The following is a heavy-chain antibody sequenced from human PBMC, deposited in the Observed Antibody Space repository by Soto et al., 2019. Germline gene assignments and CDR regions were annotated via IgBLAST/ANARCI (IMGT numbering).Heavy chain of an antibody. CDR3: ARDVEYSSSSGPYYYYYMDV. D-gene: IGHD6-6*01. CDR1: GFTFSSYS. J-gene: IGHJ6*03. V-gene: IGHV3-21*01. CDR2: ISSSSSYI. Sequence: RGSLRLSCAASGFTFSSYSMNWVRQAPGKGLEWVSSISSSSSYIYYADSVKGRFTISRDNAKNSLYLQMNSLRAEDTAVYYCARDVEYSSSSGPYYYYYMDVWGKGTTVTVSS.